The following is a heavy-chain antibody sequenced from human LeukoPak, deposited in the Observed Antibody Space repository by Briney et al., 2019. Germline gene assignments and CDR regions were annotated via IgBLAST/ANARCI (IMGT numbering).Heavy chain of an antibody. D-gene: IGHD1-14*01. CDR3: ARDVTNSYYYGMDV. Sequence: GGSLRLSCAASGFTFSSYEMNWVRHAPGKGLEWVLYISSSGSTIYYADSVKGRFTISRDNAKNSLYLQMNSLRAEDTAVYYCARDVTNSYYYGMDVWGQGTTVTVSS. V-gene: IGHV3-48*03. CDR1: GFTFSSYE. CDR2: ISSSGSTI. J-gene: IGHJ6*02.